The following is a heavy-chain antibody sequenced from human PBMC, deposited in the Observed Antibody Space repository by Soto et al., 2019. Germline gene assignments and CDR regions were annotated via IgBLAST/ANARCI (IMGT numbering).Heavy chain of an antibody. Sequence: GGSLRLSCAASGFIFSDYDMHWVRQSPGKGLEWVAAIGTTGDPYYPGSAEGRFTISRENVKSSLYLQMYNLRAGDTAVYYCARGSSGWYSEFDYWGQGTLVTGSS. J-gene: IGHJ4*02. CDR2: IGTTGDP. V-gene: IGHV3-13*05. CDR1: GFIFSDYD. D-gene: IGHD6-19*01. CDR3: ARGSSGWYSEFDY.